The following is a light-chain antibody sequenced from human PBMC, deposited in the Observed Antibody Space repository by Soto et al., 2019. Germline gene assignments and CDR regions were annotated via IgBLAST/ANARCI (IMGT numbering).Light chain of an antibody. CDR2: GAS. Sequence: EIVMTQSPATLSVSPGERATLSCRASQSVSSNLAWYQQKPGQAPRLLIYGASTRATGIPARFSGSGSGTDFTLTISSLPSEDFAVYSCQQYNNWPLTFGGGTKVEIK. J-gene: IGKJ4*01. V-gene: IGKV3-15*01. CDR1: QSVSSN. CDR3: QQYNNWPLT.